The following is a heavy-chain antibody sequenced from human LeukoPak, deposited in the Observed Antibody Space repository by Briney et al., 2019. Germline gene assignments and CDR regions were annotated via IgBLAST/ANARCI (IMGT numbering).Heavy chain of an antibody. J-gene: IGHJ5*02. D-gene: IGHD4-23*01. V-gene: IGHV4-59*01. CDR3: ASGLTTVEDGWFDP. CDR1: GGSISSYY. CDR2: IYYSGST. Sequence: PSETLSLTCTVSGGSISSYYWSWIRQPPGKGLEWIGYIYYSGSTNYNPSLKSRVTISVDTSKNQFSLKLSSVTAADTAVYYCASGLTTVEDGWFDPWGQGTLVTVSS.